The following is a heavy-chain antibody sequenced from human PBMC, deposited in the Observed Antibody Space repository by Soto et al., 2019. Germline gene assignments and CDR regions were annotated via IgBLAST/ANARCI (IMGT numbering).Heavy chain of an antibody. D-gene: IGHD3-10*01. Sequence: QVQLVESGGGVVQPGRSLRLSCAASGFTFRSYGMHWVRQAPGKGLEWVAVISYDGSDRYYADSMKGRFTISRDNSKNTLYLQMNSLRAEDTAVYYCAKVSSDRGYYFYGMDVWGQGTTVTVSS. CDR2: ISYDGSDR. J-gene: IGHJ6*02. CDR3: AKVSSDRGYYFYGMDV. CDR1: GFTFRSYG. V-gene: IGHV3-30*18.